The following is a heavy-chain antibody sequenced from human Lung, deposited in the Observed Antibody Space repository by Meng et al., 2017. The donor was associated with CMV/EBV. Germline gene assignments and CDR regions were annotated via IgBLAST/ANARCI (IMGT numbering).Heavy chain of an antibody. V-gene: IGHV3-21*01. Sequence: GGSXRLXXAASGFTFSSYSMNWVRQAPGKGLEWVSSISNSSAYIYYADSVKGRFTISRDNAQNSLFLHMNSLRAEDSAVYYCARDVSPRSSAYFAIYYFYALDVWXQGTTVTVSS. CDR3: ARDVSPRSSAYFAIYYFYALDV. CDR2: ISNSSAYI. CDR1: GFTFSSYS. D-gene: IGHD2-21*01. J-gene: IGHJ6*02.